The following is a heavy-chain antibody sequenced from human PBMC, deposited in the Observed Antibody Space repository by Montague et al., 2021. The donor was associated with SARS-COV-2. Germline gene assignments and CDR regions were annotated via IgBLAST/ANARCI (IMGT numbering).Heavy chain of an antibody. CDR1: GFSLSTSGMC. V-gene: IGHV2-70*01. CDR2: IDWDDYK. CDR3: ARIWGATRGDAFDI. D-gene: IGHD1-26*01. J-gene: IGHJ3*02. Sequence: PALVKATQTLTLTCTFSGFSLSTSGMCASWIRQPPGKALEWLALIDWDDYKYYSTSLKTRLTISKDTSKNQVVLTMTNMDPVDTATYYCARIWGATRGDAFDIWGQGTMVTVSS.